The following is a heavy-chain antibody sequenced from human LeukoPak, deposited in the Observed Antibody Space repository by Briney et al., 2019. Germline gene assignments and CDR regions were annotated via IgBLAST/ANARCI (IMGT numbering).Heavy chain of an antibody. CDR1: GDSVSSNSAA. J-gene: IGHJ6*02. D-gene: IGHD6-13*01. CDR3: AREWQQLVPDYYYYGMDV. CDR2: TYYRSKWYN. Sequence: SQTLSLTCAISGDSVSSNSAAWNWIRRSPSRGLEWLGRTYYRSKWYNDYAVSVKSRITINPDTSKNQFSLQLNSVTPEDTAVYYCAREWQQLVPDYYYYGMDVWGQGTTVTVSS. V-gene: IGHV6-1*01.